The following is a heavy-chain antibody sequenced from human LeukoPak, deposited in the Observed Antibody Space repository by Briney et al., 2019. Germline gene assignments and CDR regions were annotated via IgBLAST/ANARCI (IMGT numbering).Heavy chain of an antibody. V-gene: IGHV4-39*01. D-gene: IGHD2-2*01. CDR1: GGSISSRSYY. CDR3: ARQSDIVVVPAPGNWFDP. J-gene: IGHJ5*02. Sequence: TSETLSLTCTVSGGSISSRSYYWGWIRQPPGKGLEWIGSIYYSGSTYYNPSLKSRVTISVDTSKNQFSLKLSSVTAADTAVYYCARQSDIVVVPAPGNWFDPWGQGTLVTVSS. CDR2: IYYSGST.